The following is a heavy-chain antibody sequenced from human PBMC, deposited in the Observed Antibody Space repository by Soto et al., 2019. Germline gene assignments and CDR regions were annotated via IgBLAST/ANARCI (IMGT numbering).Heavy chain of an antibody. Sequence: EVQLLESGGGLVQPGGSLRLSCAASGFTFSTYAMNWVRQAPGNGLEWVSAISGSGGSIHYADSVKGRFTISRDNSKNTLYLQMNSLRDEDTAVYHCVKGYWKGDVWGQGPTVTDSS. CDR1: GFTFSTYA. V-gene: IGHV3-23*01. CDR2: ISGSGGSI. D-gene: IGHD1-1*01. CDR3: VKGYWKGDV. J-gene: IGHJ6*02.